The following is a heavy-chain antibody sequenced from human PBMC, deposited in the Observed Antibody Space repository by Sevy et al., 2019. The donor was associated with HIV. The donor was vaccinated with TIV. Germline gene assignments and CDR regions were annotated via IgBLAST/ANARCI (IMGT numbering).Heavy chain of an antibody. Sequence: ASVKVSCKASGYSFIDYPIHWIRQAPGQGPEWMGWIHPNSGDTKFPQKFRGTITMTRDTSFDTAYMELSGLRFDDTAVYYCARGLWTAGSSYFDYWGQGTLVTVSS. CDR2: IHPNSGDT. CDR1: GYSFIDYP. V-gene: IGHV1-2*02. CDR3: ARGLWTAGSSYFDY. J-gene: IGHJ4*02. D-gene: IGHD2-21*01.